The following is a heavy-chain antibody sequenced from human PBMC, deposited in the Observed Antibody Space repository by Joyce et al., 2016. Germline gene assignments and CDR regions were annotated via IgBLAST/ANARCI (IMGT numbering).Heavy chain of an antibody. J-gene: IGHJ4*02. V-gene: IGHV3-48*04. CDR2: INSGSSSI. Sequence: EVQLVESGGGLVQLGGSLRLSCVASGLTFSDYSMNWVRQAPVKGLEWVSYINSGSSSIYYADSVKGRFTISRDNAKNSLDLQMNSLGAEDTAVYYCAVRAGTYSFDCWGQGTLVTVSS. CDR1: GLTFSDYS. D-gene: IGHD1-1*01. CDR3: AVRAGTYSFDC.